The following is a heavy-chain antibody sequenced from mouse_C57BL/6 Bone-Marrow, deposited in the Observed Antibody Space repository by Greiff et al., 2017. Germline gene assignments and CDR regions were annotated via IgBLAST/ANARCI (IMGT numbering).Heavy chain of an antibody. CDR3: TRRGYGPPMDY. CDR2: IDPETGGT. V-gene: IGHV1-15*01. CDR1: GYTFTDYE. D-gene: IGHD1-1*01. Sequence: QVQLQQSGAELVRPGASVTLSCKASGYTFTDYEMHWVKQTPVHGLEWIGAIDPETGGTAYNQKFKGKAIPTADKSSSTAYMELRSLTSEDSAVYYCTRRGYGPPMDYWGQGTSVTVSS. J-gene: IGHJ4*01.